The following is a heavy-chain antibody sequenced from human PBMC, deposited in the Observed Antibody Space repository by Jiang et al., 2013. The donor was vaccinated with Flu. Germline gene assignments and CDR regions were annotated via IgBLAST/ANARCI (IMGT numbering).Heavy chain of an antibody. J-gene: IGHJ4*02. V-gene: IGHV5-51*01. CDR1: GYSFTSYW. Sequence: GESLRISCKGSGYSFTSYWIGWVRQMPGKGPEWMGIIYPGDSDTRYSPSFQGQVTISADKSISTAYLRWSSLKASDTAMYYCARRQRGVEFDYWGQGTLVTVSS. D-gene: IGHD1-1*01. CDR3: ARRQRGVEFDY. CDR2: IYPGDSDT.